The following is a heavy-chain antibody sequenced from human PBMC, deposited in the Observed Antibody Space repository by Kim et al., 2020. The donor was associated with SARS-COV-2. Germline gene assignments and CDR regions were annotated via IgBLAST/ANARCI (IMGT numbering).Heavy chain of an antibody. D-gene: IGHD3-9*01. J-gene: IGHJ6*02. CDR1: GDTVSNNSAA. CDR3: ARRTGYYGAMDV. V-gene: IGHV6-1*01. Sequence: SQTLSLTCAISGDTVSNNSAAWNWLRQSPLRGLEWLGRTYYTSKFNNDYAVSVKSRITIIPDTSKNQFSLQLNSVTPEDSAVYFCARRTGYYGAMDVWGQGTTVSVSS. CDR2: TYYTSKFNN.